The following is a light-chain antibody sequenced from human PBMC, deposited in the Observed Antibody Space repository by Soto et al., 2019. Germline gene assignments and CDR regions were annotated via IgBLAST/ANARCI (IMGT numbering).Light chain of an antibody. CDR2: RNN. CDR3: AAWDDSLNGPV. V-gene: IGLV1-44*01. CDR1: SSNIGSNT. J-gene: IGLJ2*01. Sequence: QSVLTQPPSASGTPGQRVTISCSGSSSNIGSNTVSWYQHLPGTAPKLLIYRNNQRPSGVPDRFSGSKSGTSASLAISGLQSEGEADYYCAAWDDSLNGPVFGGGTKLTVL.